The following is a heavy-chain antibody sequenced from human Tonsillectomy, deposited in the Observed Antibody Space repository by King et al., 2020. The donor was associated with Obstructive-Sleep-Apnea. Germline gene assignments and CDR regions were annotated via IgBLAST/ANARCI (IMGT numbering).Heavy chain of an antibody. V-gene: IGHV1-18*04. D-gene: IGHD3-3*01. CDR3: ARVPYYDFWSGYYTGVPLPSFDY. Sequence: QLVQSGAEVKKPGASVKVSCKASGYTFTSYGISWVRQAPGQGLEWMGWISAYNGNTNYAQKLQGRVTMTTDASTSTAYMELRSLRSDDTAVYYCARVPYYDFWSGYYTGVPLPSFDYWGQGTLVTVSS. J-gene: IGHJ4*02. CDR1: GYTFTSYG. CDR2: ISAYNGNT.